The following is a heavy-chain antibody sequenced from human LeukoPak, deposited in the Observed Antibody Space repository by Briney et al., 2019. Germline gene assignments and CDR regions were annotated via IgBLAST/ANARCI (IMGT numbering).Heavy chain of an antibody. V-gene: IGHV3-9*01. CDR1: GFTFDDYD. D-gene: IGHD2-15*01. CDR2: ISWNSGSI. CDR3: AKGDCSGGSCYPYYYYGMDV. J-gene: IGHJ6*02. Sequence: GGSLRLSCAASGFTFDDYDMHWVRQAPGKGLEWVSGISWNSGSIGQADSVKGRFTISRDDANNSLYLQMNSLRAEDTALYYCAKGDCSGGSCYPYYYYGMDVWGQRTTVTVSS.